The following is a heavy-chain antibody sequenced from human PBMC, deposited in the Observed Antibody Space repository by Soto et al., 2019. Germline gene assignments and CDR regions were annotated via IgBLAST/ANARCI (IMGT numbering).Heavy chain of an antibody. CDR2: IYYSGST. CDR1: GGSISSSSYY. Sequence: QLQLQESGPGLVKPSETLSLTCTVSGGSISSSSYYWGWIRQPPGKGLEWIGSIYYSGSTYYNPSLKSRVTISVDTSKNQFSLKLSSVTAADTAVYYCARHTYYYGSGSYYIGYFDYWGQGTLVTVSS. V-gene: IGHV4-39*01. CDR3: ARHTYYYGSGSYYIGYFDY. D-gene: IGHD3-10*01. J-gene: IGHJ4*02.